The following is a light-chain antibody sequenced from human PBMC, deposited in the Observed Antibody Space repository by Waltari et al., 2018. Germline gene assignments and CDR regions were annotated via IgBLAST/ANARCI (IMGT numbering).Light chain of an antibody. J-gene: IGKJ2*01. V-gene: IGKV1-5*03. Sequence: DIHMTQSPSTLSASVGDRVTITCRARQSISTWLAWYQQKPGMPPNLLIYEASTLERGVPSRFSGSGSGTEFTLSINSLQPDDFATYYCQHYHSFPYTFGQGTKL. CDR3: QHYHSFPYT. CDR1: QSISTW. CDR2: EAS.